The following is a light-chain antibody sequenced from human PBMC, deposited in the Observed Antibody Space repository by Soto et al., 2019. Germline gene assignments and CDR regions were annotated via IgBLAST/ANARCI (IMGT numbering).Light chain of an antibody. V-gene: IGKV3-15*01. CDR1: KSDSSN. J-gene: IGKJ5*01. CDR3: QQYSNCPPIT. CDR2: VTS. Sequence: SHSAAALSVSPGARATLSCKASKSDSSNLAWSQQRQGQAPRLRLYVTSTRATGIAARFSGSGSGSEITLTISILQSEDFAFYFCQQYSNCPPITFGQGTRLEIK.